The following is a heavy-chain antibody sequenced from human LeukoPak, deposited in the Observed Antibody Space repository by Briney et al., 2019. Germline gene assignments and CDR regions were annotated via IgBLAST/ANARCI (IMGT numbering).Heavy chain of an antibody. CDR1: GGTFSSYA. Sequence: SVKVSCKASGGTFSSYAISWVRQAPGQGLEWMGGIIPIFGTANYAQKFQGRVTITADESTSTAYMELSSLRSEDTAVYYCARLYYGGMSAFDIWGQGTMVTVSS. CDR3: ARLYYGGMSAFDI. CDR2: IIPIFGTA. J-gene: IGHJ3*02. V-gene: IGHV1-69*13. D-gene: IGHD3-16*01.